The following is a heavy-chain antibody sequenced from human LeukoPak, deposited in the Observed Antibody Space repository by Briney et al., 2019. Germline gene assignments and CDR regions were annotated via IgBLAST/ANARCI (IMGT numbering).Heavy chain of an antibody. J-gene: IGHJ4*02. V-gene: IGHV4-39*07. Sequence: SETLSLTCTVSGGSISSNSHYWGWIRQPPGKGLEWIGSIYSSGTTYYNPSLRSRLTISADTSKNLFSLKLGSVAAADTAVYYCVRNSNDYSYFDYWGQGTLVTVSA. CDR1: GGSISSNSHY. CDR3: VRNSNDYSYFDY. CDR2: IYSSGTT. D-gene: IGHD3-22*01.